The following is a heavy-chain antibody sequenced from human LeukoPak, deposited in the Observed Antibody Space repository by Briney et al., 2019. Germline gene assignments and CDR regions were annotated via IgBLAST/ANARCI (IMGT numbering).Heavy chain of an antibody. J-gene: IGHJ4*02. CDR1: GYTFTGYY. V-gene: IGHV1-2*02. CDR3: ARAEDSSGWGIDY. CDR2: INPNSGGT. Sequence: ASVKVSCKASGYTFTGYYMHWVRQAPGQGLEWMGWINPNSGGTNYAQKFQGRVTMTRDTSISTAYMELSRLRSDDTAMYYCARAEDSSGWGIDYWGQGTLVTVSS. D-gene: IGHD6-19*01.